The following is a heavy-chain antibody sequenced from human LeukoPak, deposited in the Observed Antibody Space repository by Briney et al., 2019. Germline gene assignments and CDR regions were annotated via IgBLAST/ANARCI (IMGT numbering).Heavy chain of an antibody. CDR3: ARVLGCTNGVCHDALDI. D-gene: IGHD2-8*01. CDR2: IKEDGGEK. J-gene: IGHJ3*02. CDR1: GFTFSRYW. Sequence: GGSLRLSCAASGFTFSRYWMSWVRQAPGKGLEWVANIKEDGGEKFHVDSVKGRFTISRDNAKKSLYLQMNSLGAEDTAVYFCARVLGCTNGVCHDALDIWGQGTVVTVSS. V-gene: IGHV3-7*01.